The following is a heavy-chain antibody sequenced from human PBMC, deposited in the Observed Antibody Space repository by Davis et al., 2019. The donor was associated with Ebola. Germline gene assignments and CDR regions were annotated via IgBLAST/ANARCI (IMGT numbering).Heavy chain of an antibody. CDR1: GFTFSGSA. CDR3: TSSSPDY. D-gene: IGHD6-6*01. Sequence: GESLKISCAASGFTFSGSAMHWVRQASGKGLEWVGRIRSKANSYATAYAASVKGRFTISRDDSKNTAYLQMNSLKTEVTAVYYCTSSSPDYWGQGTLVTVSS. V-gene: IGHV3-73*01. CDR2: IRSKANSYAT. J-gene: IGHJ4*02.